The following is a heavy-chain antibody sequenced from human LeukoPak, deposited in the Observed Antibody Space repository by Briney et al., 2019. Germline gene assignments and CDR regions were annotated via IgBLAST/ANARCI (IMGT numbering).Heavy chain of an antibody. CDR1: GFTFSSYA. CDR2: IKQDGSEK. Sequence: GGSLRLSCAASGFTFSSYAMSWVRQAPGKGLEWVANIKQDGSEKYYVDSVKGRFTISRDNAKNSLYLQMNSLRAEDTAVYYCARDYYEYYYYGMDVWGQGTTVTVSS. J-gene: IGHJ6*02. V-gene: IGHV3-7*01. CDR3: ARDYYEYYYYGMDV. D-gene: IGHD3-3*01.